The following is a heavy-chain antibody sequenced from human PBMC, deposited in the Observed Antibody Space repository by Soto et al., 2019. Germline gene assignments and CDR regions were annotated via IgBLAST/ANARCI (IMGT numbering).Heavy chain of an antibody. J-gene: IGHJ5*02. Sequence: GGSLRLSCAASGFTFSSYGMHWVRQAPGKGLEWVAVIWYDGSNKYYADSVKGRFTIARDNSKNTLYLQMNSLRAEDTAVYYCARDRYCTNGVCYHSYWFDPWGQGTLVTVSS. D-gene: IGHD2-8*01. CDR3: ARDRYCTNGVCYHSYWFDP. CDR2: IWYDGSNK. V-gene: IGHV3-33*01. CDR1: GFTFSSYG.